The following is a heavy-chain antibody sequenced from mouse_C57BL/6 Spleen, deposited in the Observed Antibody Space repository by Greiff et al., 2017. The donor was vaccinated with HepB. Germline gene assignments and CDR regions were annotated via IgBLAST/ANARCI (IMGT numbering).Heavy chain of an antibody. CDR2: INPSNGGT. CDR1: GYTFTSYW. V-gene: IGHV1-53*01. Sequence: QVQLQQPGTELVKPGASVKLSCKASGYTFTSYWMHWVKQRPGQGLEWIGNINPSNGGTNYNEKFKSKATLTVDKSSSTAYMQLSSLTSEDSAVYDCARGGNYGNYIYAMDYWGQGTSVTVSS. D-gene: IGHD2-1*01. J-gene: IGHJ4*01. CDR3: ARGGNYGNYIYAMDY.